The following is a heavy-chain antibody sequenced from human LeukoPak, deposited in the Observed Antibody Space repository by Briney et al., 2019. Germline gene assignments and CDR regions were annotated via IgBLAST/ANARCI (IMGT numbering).Heavy chain of an antibody. J-gene: IGHJ4*02. CDR1: GFNFEDYA. CDR3: TREVERGGSYWGGDS. CDR2: ITSKTYGGTT. V-gene: IGHV3-49*04. Sequence: GGSLRLSCAASGFNFEDYAINWVRQAPGKGLEWVGLITSKTYGGTTDLAASVKGRFSISRDESKPIAYLQMNSLKIEDTGVYYCTREVERGGSYWGGDSWGQGTQVTVSS. D-gene: IGHD1-26*01.